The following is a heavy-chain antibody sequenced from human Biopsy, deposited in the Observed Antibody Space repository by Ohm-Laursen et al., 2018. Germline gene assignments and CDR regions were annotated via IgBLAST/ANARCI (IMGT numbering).Heavy chain of an antibody. J-gene: IGHJ4*02. Sequence: SQTLSLTCTVSGGSINSYYWGWMRQPAGKGLEWIGRLFTSGTTNYSPSLNNRFTMSVDTSKNQFSLRLTSVTAADTAVYYCVRGGSGSFPFDYWGPGTLVTVSS. D-gene: IGHD3-10*01. CDR2: LFTSGTT. V-gene: IGHV4-4*07. CDR3: VRGGSGSFPFDY. CDR1: GGSINSYY.